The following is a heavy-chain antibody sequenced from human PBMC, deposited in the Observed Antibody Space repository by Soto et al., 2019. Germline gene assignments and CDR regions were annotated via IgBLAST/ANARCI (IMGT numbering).Heavy chain of an antibody. CDR3: AKDTYYYDSSGYWPYYYYDMDV. CDR2: ISYDGSNK. D-gene: IGHD3-22*01. V-gene: IGHV3-30*18. Sequence: GGSLRLSCAASGFTFSSYGMHWVRQAPGKGLEWVAVISYDGSNKYYADSVKGRFTISRDNSKNTLYLQMNSLRAEDTAVYYCAKDTYYYDSSGYWPYYYYDMDVWCQGTMVTVSS. CDR1: GFTFSSYG. J-gene: IGHJ6*02.